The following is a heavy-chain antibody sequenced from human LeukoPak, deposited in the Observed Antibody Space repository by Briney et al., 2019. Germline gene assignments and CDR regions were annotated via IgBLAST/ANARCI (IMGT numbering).Heavy chain of an antibody. CDR1: GYSFTSYW. CDR2: IYPGDSDT. Sequence: GESLKISCQGSGYSFTSYWIGWVRQMPGKGLEWMGIIYPGDSDTRYSPSFQGQVTISADKSISTAYLQWSSLKASDTAMYYCARTRWDGYYYYGMDVWGQGTTVTVSS. V-gene: IGHV5-51*01. CDR3: ARTRWDGYYYYGMDV. D-gene: IGHD5-24*01. J-gene: IGHJ6*02.